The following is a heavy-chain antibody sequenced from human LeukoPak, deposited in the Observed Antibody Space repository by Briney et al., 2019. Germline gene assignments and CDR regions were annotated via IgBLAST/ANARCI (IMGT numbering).Heavy chain of an antibody. V-gene: IGHV1-8*03. CDR3: ARRYYYGSGSYLFY. CDR2: MNPNSGNT. Sequence: ASVKVSCKASGGTFSSYAISWVRQATGQGLEWMGWMNPNSGNTGYAQKFQGRVTITRNTSISTAYMELSSLRSEDTAVYYCARRYYYGSGSYLFYWGQGTLVTVSS. J-gene: IGHJ4*02. D-gene: IGHD3-10*01. CDR1: GGTFSSYA.